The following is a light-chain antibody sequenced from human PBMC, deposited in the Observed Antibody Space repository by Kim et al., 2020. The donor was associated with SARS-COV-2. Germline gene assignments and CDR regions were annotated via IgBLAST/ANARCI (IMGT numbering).Light chain of an antibody. CDR2: GAS. Sequence: ATGGDRRTIPVRASQGNRQSLAWYRQKPGKVPMLLIYGASTLHSGVPSRFSGSGSGTDFTLTNSRLQPEDAATYYCQKYDSAPWTFGQGTRVDIK. J-gene: IGKJ1*01. CDR3: QKYDSAPWT. V-gene: IGKV1-27*01. CDR1: QGNRQS.